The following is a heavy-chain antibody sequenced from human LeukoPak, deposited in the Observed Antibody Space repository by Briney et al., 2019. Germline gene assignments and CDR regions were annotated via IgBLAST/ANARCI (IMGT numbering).Heavy chain of an antibody. CDR2: TSYSGST. CDR3: ARDHASYGLDV. Sequence: SETLSLTCTVSGASISSYYWSWIRQPPGKGLEWIGFTSYSGSTKYNPSLKSRVTISVDTSKNQFSLKLSSVTAADTAMYYCARDHASYGLDVWGQGTTVTVSS. J-gene: IGHJ6*02. V-gene: IGHV4-59*01. CDR1: GASISSYY.